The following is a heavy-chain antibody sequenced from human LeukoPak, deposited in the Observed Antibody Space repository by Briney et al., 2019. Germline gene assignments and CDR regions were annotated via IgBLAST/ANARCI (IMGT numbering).Heavy chain of an antibody. D-gene: IGHD1-1*01. J-gene: IGHJ4*02. Sequence: ASVKVSCKASGGTFSSYAISWVRQAPGQGLEWMGGIIPIFGTANYAQKFQGRVTITADESTSTAYMELSSQRSEDTAVYYCARYLEAPGEDYWGQGTLVTVSS. V-gene: IGHV1-69*13. CDR2: IIPIFGTA. CDR3: ARYLEAPGEDY. CDR1: GGTFSSYA.